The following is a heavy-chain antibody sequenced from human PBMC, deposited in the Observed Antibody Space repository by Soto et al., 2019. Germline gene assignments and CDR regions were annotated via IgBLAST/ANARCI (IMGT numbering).Heavy chain of an antibody. V-gene: IGHV3-23*01. J-gene: IGHJ6*02. CDR2: ISGGGGQT. CDR1: GFTFSNYA. D-gene: IGHD3-10*01. CDR3: VRGGYYGSGPMDV. Sequence: GGSLRLSFAASGFTFSNYAMSWVRQAPGKGPEWVSAISGGGGQTYYLESVKGRFTISRDNSKNTVSLLLNSLRAGDTAVYYCVRGGYYGSGPMDVWGPGTTVTVSS.